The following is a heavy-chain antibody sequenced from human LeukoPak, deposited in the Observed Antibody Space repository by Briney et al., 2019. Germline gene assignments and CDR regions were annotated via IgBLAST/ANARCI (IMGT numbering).Heavy chain of an antibody. CDR3: ARDLEGGYFDY. Sequence: PSETLSLTCTFSGGSISSYSWSWFRQPAGKGLEWIGRLYPSGSTIYNPSLRGRVTMSVDTSRNQFSLNLSSVTAADTALYYCARDLEGGYFDYWGQGTLVTVSS. CDR2: LYPSGST. D-gene: IGHD3-16*01. CDR1: GGSISSYS. J-gene: IGHJ4*02. V-gene: IGHV4-4*07.